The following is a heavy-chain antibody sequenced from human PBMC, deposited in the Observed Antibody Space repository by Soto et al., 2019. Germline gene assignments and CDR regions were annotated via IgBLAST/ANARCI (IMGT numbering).Heavy chain of an antibody. Sequence: PSQTLSLTCAISGDSVSSNSAAWNWIRQSPSRGLGCLGRTYYRSKWYNDYAVSVKSRITINPDTSKNQFSLQLNSVTPEDTAVYYCARDLSSWYVQGYYYYGMDVWGQGTTVTVSS. CDR2: TYYRSKWYN. J-gene: IGHJ6*02. V-gene: IGHV6-1*01. CDR1: GDSVSSNSAA. CDR3: ARDLSSWYVQGYYYYGMDV. D-gene: IGHD6-13*01.